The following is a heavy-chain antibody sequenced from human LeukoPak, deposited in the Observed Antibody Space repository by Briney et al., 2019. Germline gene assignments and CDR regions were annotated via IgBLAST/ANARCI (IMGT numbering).Heavy chain of an antibody. CDR3: ARAPDDYDFWSGPFDY. Sequence: ASVKVSCKASGYTFSGYYMHWVRQAPGQGLEWMGWINPNSGGTNYAQNLQGRVTMTTDTSTSTAYMELRGLRSDDTAVYYCARAPDDYDFWSGPFDYWGRGTLVTVSS. V-gene: IGHV1-2*02. J-gene: IGHJ4*02. CDR2: INPNSGGT. CDR1: GYTFSGYY. D-gene: IGHD3-3*01.